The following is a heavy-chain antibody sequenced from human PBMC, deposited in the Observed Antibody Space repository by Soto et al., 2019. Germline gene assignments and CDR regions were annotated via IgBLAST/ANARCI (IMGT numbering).Heavy chain of an antibody. D-gene: IGHD3-10*01. V-gene: IGHV1-2*04. J-gene: IGHJ5*02. Sequence: ASVKVSCKASGYTFTGYYMHWVRQAPGQGLEWMGWINPNSGGTNYAQKFQGWVTMTRDTSISTAYMELSRLRSDDTAVYYCARTSRLDLLWFGELEVWFDPWGQGTLVTVS. CDR3: ARTSRLDLLWFGELEVWFDP. CDR2: INPNSGGT. CDR1: GYTFTGYY.